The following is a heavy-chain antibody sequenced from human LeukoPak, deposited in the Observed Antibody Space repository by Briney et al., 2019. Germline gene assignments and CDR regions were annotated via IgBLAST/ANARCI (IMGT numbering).Heavy chain of an antibody. J-gene: IGHJ4*02. Sequence: ASVKVSCKVSGDTLSELSMHWVRQAPGRGLEWMGGFDPEEGEPVYAQKFQGRVTMTEDTSADTAYMELNSLRSDDTAVYYCATDGAGDYLNHWGQGTLVTVSS. CDR3: ATDGAGDYLNH. CDR1: GDTLSELS. D-gene: IGHD4-17*01. V-gene: IGHV1-24*01. CDR2: FDPEEGEP.